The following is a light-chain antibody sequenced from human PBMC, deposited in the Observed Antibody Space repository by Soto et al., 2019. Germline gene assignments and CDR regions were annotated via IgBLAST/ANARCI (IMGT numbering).Light chain of an antibody. J-gene: IGKJ5*01. V-gene: IGKV3-15*01. CDR3: QQYGTSPIT. CDR1: QSVSVN. Sequence: IVMTQSPGTLSVSPGERATLSCMASQSVSVNLAWYQQKPGQAPRLLIYGVSTRATGIPARFSGSGSGTDFTLTISSLEPEDFAVYYCQQYGTSPITFGQGTRLEIK. CDR2: GVS.